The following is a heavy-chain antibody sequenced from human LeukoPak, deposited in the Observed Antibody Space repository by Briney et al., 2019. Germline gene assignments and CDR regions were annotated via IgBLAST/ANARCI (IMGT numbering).Heavy chain of an antibody. V-gene: IGHV1-2*02. CDR1: GYTFTGYY. CDR3: ARMLGVDTAMDLDY. Sequence: GASVKVSCKASGYTFTGYYMHWVRQAPGQGLEWMGWINPNSGGTNYAQKFQGRVTMTRDTSISTAYMELSRLRSDDTAVYYCARMLGVDTAMDLDYWGQGTLVTVSS. J-gene: IGHJ4*02. CDR2: INPNSGGT. D-gene: IGHD5-18*01.